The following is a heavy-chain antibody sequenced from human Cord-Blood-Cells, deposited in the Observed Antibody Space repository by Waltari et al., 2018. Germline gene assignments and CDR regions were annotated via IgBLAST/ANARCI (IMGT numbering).Heavy chain of an antibody. CDR3: ARVGYSSSWYAVDI. D-gene: IGHD6-13*01. Sequence: QVQLVQSGAEVKKPGASVKVSCKASGYTFTSYDINWVRQATGQGLEWMGSMNPNSGSTGYAQKFQGVLTITRNTYRSTAYMELSSLRSEDTAVYYCARVGYSSSWYAVDIWGQGTMVTVSS. CDR1: GYTFTSYD. CDR2: MNPNSGST. V-gene: IGHV1-8*03. J-gene: IGHJ3*02.